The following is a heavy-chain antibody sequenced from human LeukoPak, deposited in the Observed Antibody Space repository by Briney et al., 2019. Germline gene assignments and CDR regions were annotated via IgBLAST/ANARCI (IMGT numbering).Heavy chain of an antibody. CDR3: ARDSDLWFGELLYGAFGI. D-gene: IGHD3-10*01. Sequence: SETLSLTCTVSGGSISSGDYYWSWIRQPPGKGLEWIGYIYYSGSTYYNPSLKSRVTISVDTSKNQFPLKLSSVTAADTAVYYCARDSDLWFGELLYGAFGIWGQGTMVTVSS. CDR1: GGSISSGDYY. V-gene: IGHV4-30-4*01. CDR2: IYYSGST. J-gene: IGHJ3*02.